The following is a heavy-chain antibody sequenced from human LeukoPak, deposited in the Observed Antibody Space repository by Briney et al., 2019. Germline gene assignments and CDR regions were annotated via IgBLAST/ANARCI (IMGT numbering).Heavy chain of an antibody. CDR3: ARTDYYDSSGYYWFDY. V-gene: IGHV4-59*08. J-gene: IGHJ4*02. Sequence: KASETLSLTCTVSGGSISTYYWSWIRQPPGKGLEWIGYIYYSGSTNYNPSLKSRVTISVDTSKNQFSLKLSSVTAADTAVYYCARTDYYDSSGYYWFDYWGQGTLVTVSS. CDR1: GGSISTYY. D-gene: IGHD3-22*01. CDR2: IYYSGST.